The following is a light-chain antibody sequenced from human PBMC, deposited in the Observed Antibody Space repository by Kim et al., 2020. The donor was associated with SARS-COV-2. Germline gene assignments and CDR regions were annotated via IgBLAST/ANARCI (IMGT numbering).Light chain of an antibody. J-gene: IGKJ2*01. V-gene: IGKV1-33*01. CDR3: QQYDNLPLYT. Sequence: ASVGDRVTITCQASQDISNYLKWYQQKPGKAPKLLIYDASNLETGVPSRFSGSGSGTDFTFTISSLHPEDIATYYCQQYDNLPLYTFGQGTKLEI. CDR2: DAS. CDR1: QDISNY.